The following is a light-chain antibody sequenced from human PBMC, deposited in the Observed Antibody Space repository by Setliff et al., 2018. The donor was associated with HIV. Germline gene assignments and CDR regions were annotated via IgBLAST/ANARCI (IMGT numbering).Light chain of an antibody. CDR3: QAWESSSDHWV. J-gene: IGLJ3*02. Sequence: SYELTQPPSVSVAPGKTARIPCGGNNIGSKSVHWYQQKPGQAPVLVVYDDNDRPSGITERFSGSNSGHTATLTIIRVEAGDEADYYCQAWESSSDHWVFGGGTKVTVL. CDR2: DDN. CDR1: NIGSKS. V-gene: IGLV3-21*03.